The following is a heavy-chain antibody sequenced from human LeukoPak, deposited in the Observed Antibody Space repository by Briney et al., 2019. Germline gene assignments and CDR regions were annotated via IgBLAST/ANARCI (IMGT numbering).Heavy chain of an antibody. Sequence: GGSLRLSCATSGFTLSSNTMNWVRQAPGKGLEWVAFIRYDGSNKYYADSVKGRFTISRDNSKNTLYLQMNSLRAEDTAVYFCAKGTMLRGLIILNFYYYMDVWGKGTTVTVSS. D-gene: IGHD3-10*01. V-gene: IGHV3-30*02. J-gene: IGHJ6*03. CDR2: IRYDGSNK. CDR1: GFTLSSNT. CDR3: AKGTMLRGLIILNFYYYMDV.